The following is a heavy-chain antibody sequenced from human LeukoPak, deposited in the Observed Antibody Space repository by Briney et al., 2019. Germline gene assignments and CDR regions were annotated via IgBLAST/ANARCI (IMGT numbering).Heavy chain of an antibody. D-gene: IGHD2-15*01. Sequence: ASVKVSCKTSGGTFSSYAISWVRQAPGQGLEWMGGTIPVFGTANYAQKFQGRVTITADESTSTAYMELSSLRSEDTAVYYCARDLYCSGGSCSFNWFDPWGQGTLVTVSS. J-gene: IGHJ5*02. CDR3: ARDLYCSGGSCSFNWFDP. CDR2: TIPVFGTA. V-gene: IGHV1-69*01. CDR1: GGTFSSYA.